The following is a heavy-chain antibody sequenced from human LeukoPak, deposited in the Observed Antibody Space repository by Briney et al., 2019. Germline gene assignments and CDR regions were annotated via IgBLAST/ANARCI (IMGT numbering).Heavy chain of an antibody. V-gene: IGHV4-39*01. CDR2: IYYSGST. D-gene: IGHD3-3*01. J-gene: IGHJ5*02. CDR1: GGSISSSSYY. Sequence: NPSETLSLTCTVSGGSISSSSYYWGWIRQPPGKGLEWIGSIYYSGSTYYNPSLKSRVTISVDTSKNQFSLKLSSVTAADTAVYYCVVLRFLEWFLYPGQGWFDPWGQGTMVTVSS. CDR3: VVLRFLEWFLYPGQGWFDP.